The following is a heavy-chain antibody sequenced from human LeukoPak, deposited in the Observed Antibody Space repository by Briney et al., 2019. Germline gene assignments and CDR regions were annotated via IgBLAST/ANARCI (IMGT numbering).Heavy chain of an antibody. J-gene: IGHJ4*02. V-gene: IGHV3-64*01. CDR3: ARDNNGVFDY. Sequence: PGGSLRLSCAASGFTFSSYAMHWVRQAPGKGLEYVSAISSNGGSTYYANSVKGRFTISRDNSKNTLYLQMGSLRAEDMAVYYCARDNNGVFDYWGQGTLVTVSS. CDR1: GFTFSSYA. D-gene: IGHD1/OR15-1a*01. CDR2: ISSNGGST.